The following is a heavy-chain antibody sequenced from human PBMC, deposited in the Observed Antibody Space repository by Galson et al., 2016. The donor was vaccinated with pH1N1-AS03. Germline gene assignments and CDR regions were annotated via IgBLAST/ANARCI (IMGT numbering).Heavy chain of an antibody. CDR1: GFSPNDGGLG. CDR3: AHRFYGSGASFFDF. Sequence: PALVKPTQTLTLTCTFSGFSPNDGGLGVGWIRQPPGKALEWLGMIYGHDDKRYNPSLQNRLTLTQGVSKSEVVLQMTNVDPEDTATYYCAHRFYGSGASFFDFWGQGIVVVVS. D-gene: IGHD3-10*01. CDR2: IYGHDDK. J-gene: IGHJ4*02. V-gene: IGHV2-5*01.